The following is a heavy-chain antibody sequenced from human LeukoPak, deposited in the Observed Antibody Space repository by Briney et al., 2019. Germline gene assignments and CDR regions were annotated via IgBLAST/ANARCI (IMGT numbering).Heavy chain of an antibody. V-gene: IGHV3-30-3*01. J-gene: IGHJ3*02. CDR1: GFTFSSYA. CDR3: LRFGELLGAFDI. CDR2: ISYDGSNK. Sequence: PGRSLRLSCAASGFTFSSYAMHWVRQAPGKGLEWVAVISYDGSNKYYADSVKGRFTISRDNSKNTLYLQMDSLRAEDTAVYYCLRFGELLGAFDIWGQGTMVTVSS. D-gene: IGHD3-10*01.